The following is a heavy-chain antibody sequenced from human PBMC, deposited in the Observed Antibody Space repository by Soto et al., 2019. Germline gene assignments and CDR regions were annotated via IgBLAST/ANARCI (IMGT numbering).Heavy chain of an antibody. CDR2: ISYSGRT. CDR3: ARRRASDYGGNHHPYYFDR. J-gene: IGHJ4*02. D-gene: IGHD4-17*01. CDR1: GASIITDNYF. Sequence: SETLSLTCTVSGASIITDNYFWVWIRQSPRGGLELIGSISYSGRTYDNPSLQSRVTISIDASKNQFSLKLTSVTTADTAVYYCARRRASDYGGNHHPYYFDRWGQGALVTVS. V-gene: IGHV4-39*01.